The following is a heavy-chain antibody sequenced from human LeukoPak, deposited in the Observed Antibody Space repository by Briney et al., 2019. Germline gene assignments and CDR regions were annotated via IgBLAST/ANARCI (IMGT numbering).Heavy chain of an antibody. CDR2: IYYTGST. CDR3: ARREEYSGSYCAVLDY. D-gene: IGHD1-26*01. V-gene: IGHV4-39*01. J-gene: IGHJ4*02. Sequence: SETLSLTCTVSGGSISSSSYYWGWIRQPPGKGLEWIGIIYYTGSTYYNPSLKSRVTISVDTSKNQFSLKLSSVTAADTAVYYCARREEYSGSYCAVLDYWGQGTLVTVSS. CDR1: GGSISSSSYY.